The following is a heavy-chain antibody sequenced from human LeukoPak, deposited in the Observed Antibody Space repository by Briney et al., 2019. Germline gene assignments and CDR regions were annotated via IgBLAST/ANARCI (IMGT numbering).Heavy chain of an antibody. J-gene: IGHJ3*02. V-gene: IGHV3-30*02. CDR1: GFTFSSYG. D-gene: IGHD3-22*01. Sequence: SGGSLRLSCAASGFTFSSYGMHWVRQAPGKGLEWVAVIRYDGSNKYYADSVKGRFTISRDNSKSTLYLQMNSLRAEDTAVYYCAKVQYYYDSSGHFGGPYGAFDIWGQGTMVTVSS. CDR2: IRYDGSNK. CDR3: AKVQYYYDSSGHFGGPYGAFDI.